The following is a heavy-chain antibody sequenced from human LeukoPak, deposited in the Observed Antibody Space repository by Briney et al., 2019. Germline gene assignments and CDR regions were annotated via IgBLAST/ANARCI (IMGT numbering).Heavy chain of an antibody. Sequence: ASVQISCRASGYTFTNFYMHWVRQAPGQGLEWMGIINPTGGSTTYSQKFQGRVTMTRDTSTSTVYMQLSSLRSEDTAVYYCAREQGSRSIWRNWFDPWGREPWSPSPQ. D-gene: IGHD3-3*01. J-gene: IGHJ5*02. CDR2: INPTGGST. CDR3: AREQGSRSIWRNWFDP. CDR1: GYTFTNFY. V-gene: IGHV1-46*01.